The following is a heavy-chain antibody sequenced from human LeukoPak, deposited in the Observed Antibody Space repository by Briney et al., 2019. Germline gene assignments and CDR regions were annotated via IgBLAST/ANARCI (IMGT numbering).Heavy chain of an antibody. CDR3: AREGIQLWLQGRYYFDY. CDR2: INHSGST. J-gene: IGHJ4*02. V-gene: IGHV4-34*01. Sequence: PSETLSLTCAVYGGSFSGYYWSWIRQPPGKGLEWIGEINHSGSTNYNPSLKSRVTISVDTSKNQFSLKLSSVTAADTAVYYCAREGIQLWLQGRYYFDYWGQGTLVTVSS. CDR1: GGSFSGYY. D-gene: IGHD5-18*01.